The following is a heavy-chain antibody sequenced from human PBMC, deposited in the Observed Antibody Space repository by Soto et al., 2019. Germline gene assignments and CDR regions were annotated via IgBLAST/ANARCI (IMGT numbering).Heavy chain of an antibody. CDR1: GFTFSSYW. V-gene: IGHV3-74*01. CDR2: INTDGSTT. CDR3: ASLDGSGSYSAFDI. J-gene: IGHJ3*02. Sequence: EVQLVESGGGLVQPGGSLRLSCAASGFTFSSYWMHWVRQAPGKGLVWVSRINTDGSTTTYADSVKGRFTNSRDNAKNTLYLQMNSLRAEDTAVYYCASLDGSGSYSAFDIWGQGTMVTVSS. D-gene: IGHD3-10*01.